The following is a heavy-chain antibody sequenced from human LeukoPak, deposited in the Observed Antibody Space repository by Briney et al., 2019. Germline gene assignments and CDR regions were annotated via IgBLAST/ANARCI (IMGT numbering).Heavy chain of an antibody. J-gene: IGHJ4*02. CDR3: ARGAPNNSSWEIDY. CDR2: IWYDGSNK. Sequence: GRSLRLSCAASGFTFSSYGMHWVRQAPGKGLEWVAVIWYDGSNKYYADSVKGRFTISRDNSKNTLYLQMNSLRAEDTAVYYCARGAPNNSSWEIDYWGQGTLVTVSS. CDR1: GFTFSSYG. D-gene: IGHD6-13*01. V-gene: IGHV3-33*01.